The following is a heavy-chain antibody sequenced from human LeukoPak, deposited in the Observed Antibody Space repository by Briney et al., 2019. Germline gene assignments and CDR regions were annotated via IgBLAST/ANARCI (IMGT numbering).Heavy chain of an antibody. Sequence: GRSLRLSCAASGFTFSSYNMNWVRQAPGKGLEWVSSISSSSSYIYYADSVKGRFTISRDNAKNSLYLQMNSLRAEDTAVYYCARERWGGVTYWGQGTLVTVSS. D-gene: IGHD2-21*02. V-gene: IGHV3-21*04. CDR3: ARERWGGVTY. J-gene: IGHJ4*02. CDR2: ISSSSSYI. CDR1: GFTFSSYN.